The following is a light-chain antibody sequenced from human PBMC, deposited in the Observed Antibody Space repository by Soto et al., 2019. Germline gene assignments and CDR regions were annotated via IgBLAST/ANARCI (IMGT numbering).Light chain of an antibody. V-gene: IGLV2-14*03. CDR2: DVS. CDR1: SRGVAPYNS. Sequence: QSLLAQPACVSGSFGQSISISCTGTSRGVAPYNSVSWYQQYPGKAPTLMIHDVSDRPSGVSNRFSGSKSGNTASLTISGLQAEDEADYYCSSFTSSSSYVFGSGTKVTVL. CDR3: SSFTSSSSYV. J-gene: IGLJ1*01.